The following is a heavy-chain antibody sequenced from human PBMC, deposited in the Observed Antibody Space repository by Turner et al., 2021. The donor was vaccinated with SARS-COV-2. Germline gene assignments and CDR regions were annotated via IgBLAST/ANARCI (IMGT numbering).Heavy chain of an antibody. V-gene: IGHV4-59*01. CDR2: IYYRGST. CDR3: ARETVNNWVDP. J-gene: IGHJ5*02. D-gene: IGHD2-21*02. CDR1: GGSMNTNY. Sequence: VQLQESGPGLVKPFETLSPPCTVSGGSMNTNYWSWIRQPPGKRLEWIGYIYYRGSTNYNPSLESRVTISVDTSKNQFSLKLTSVTAADTAIYYCARETVNNWVDPWGQGTLVTVSS.